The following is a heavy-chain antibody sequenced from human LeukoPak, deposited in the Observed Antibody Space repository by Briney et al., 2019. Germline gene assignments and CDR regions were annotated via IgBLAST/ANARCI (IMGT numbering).Heavy chain of an antibody. V-gene: IGHV1-18*01. CDR3: ARDSSGWYGMDV. CDR1: GYTFTSYG. D-gene: IGHD6-19*01. J-gene: IGHJ6*02. Sequence: ASVKVSCKASGYTFTSYGISWVRQAPGQGLEWMGWISAYNGNTNYALKLQGRVTMTTDTYTSTAYMELRSLRSDDTAVYYCARDSSGWYGMDVWGQGTTVTVSS. CDR2: ISAYNGNT.